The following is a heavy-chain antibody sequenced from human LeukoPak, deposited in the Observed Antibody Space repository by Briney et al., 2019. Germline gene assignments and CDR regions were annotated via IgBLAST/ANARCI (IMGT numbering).Heavy chain of an antibody. V-gene: IGHV3-30*18. CDR2: ISYDGSNK. J-gene: IGHJ2*01. CDR3: AKAGPARDWYFDL. CDR1: GFTFSSYG. D-gene: IGHD2-2*01. Sequence: GRSLRLSCAASGFTFSSYGMHWVRQAPGKGLEWVAVISYDGSNKYYADSVKGRFTISRDNSKNTLYLQMNSLRAEDTAVYYCAKAGPARDWYFDLWGRGTLVTVSS.